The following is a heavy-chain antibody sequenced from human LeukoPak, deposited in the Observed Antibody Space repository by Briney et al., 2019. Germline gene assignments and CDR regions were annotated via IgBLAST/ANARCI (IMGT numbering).Heavy chain of an antibody. CDR2: INPNSGGT. Sequence: ASVKVSCKASGYTFTGYYMHWVRQAPGQGLEWMGRINPNSGGTNYAQKFQGRVTMTRDTSISTAYMELSRLRSDDPAVYYCARGVYSSSWYYDYWGQGTLVTVSS. CDR1: GYTFTGYY. V-gene: IGHV1-2*06. J-gene: IGHJ4*02. CDR3: ARGVYSSSWYYDY. D-gene: IGHD6-13*01.